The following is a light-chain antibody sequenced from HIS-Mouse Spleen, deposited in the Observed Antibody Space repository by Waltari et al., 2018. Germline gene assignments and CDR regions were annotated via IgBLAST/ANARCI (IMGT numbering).Light chain of an antibody. Sequence: QSVLTQPPSASGTPGQRVTISCSGSSPNIGSNTVNWYQQLPGTAPKLLIHSNNQRPSGVADRFDGSKDGTSASLDMSGLQSEDEGDYYCAAWDDSLNGWVFGGGTKLTVL. CDR2: SNN. V-gene: IGLV1-44*01. CDR3: AAWDDSLNGWV. J-gene: IGLJ3*02. CDR1: SPNIGSNT.